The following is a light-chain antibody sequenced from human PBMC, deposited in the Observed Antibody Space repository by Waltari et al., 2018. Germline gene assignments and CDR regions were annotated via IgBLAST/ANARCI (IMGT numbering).Light chain of an antibody. Sequence: EIVLTQSPGILSLSPGERATLSCRASQSVVNNFLAWYQQKPGQAPRILIYDASTRATDTPDRFSGSGSGTDFTLTISRLEPEDFAVYYCLQYTRSPPWTFGRGTKVKSN. J-gene: IGKJ1*01. V-gene: IGKV3-20*01. CDR1: QSVVNNF. CDR3: LQYTRSPPWT. CDR2: DAS.